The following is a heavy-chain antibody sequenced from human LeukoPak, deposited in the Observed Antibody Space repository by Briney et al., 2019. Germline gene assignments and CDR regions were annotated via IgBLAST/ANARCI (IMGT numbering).Heavy chain of an antibody. CDR1: GFTFSSYW. D-gene: IGHD3-9*01. V-gene: IGHV3-7*01. CDR2: IKQDGSEK. CDR3: ARSGQIRYFDWAQDY. J-gene: IGHJ4*02. Sequence: GGSLRLSCAASGFTFSSYWMSWARQAPGKGLEWVANIKQDGSEKYYVESVKGRFTISRDNAKNSLYLQMNSLRAEDSAIYYCARSGQIRYFDWAQDYWGQGTLVTVSS.